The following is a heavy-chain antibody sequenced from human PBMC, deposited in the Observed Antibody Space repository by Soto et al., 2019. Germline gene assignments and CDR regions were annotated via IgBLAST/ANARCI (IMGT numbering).Heavy chain of an antibody. CDR1: GFTFSSYA. J-gene: IGHJ3*02. CDR3: ARVGGITMIVVADDAFDI. Sequence: GGSLRLSCAASGFTFSSYAMSWVRQAPGKGLEWVSAISGSGGSTYYADSVKGRFTISRDNSKNTLYLQMNSLRAEDTAVYYCARVGGITMIVVADDAFDIWGQGTMVTVSS. V-gene: IGHV3-23*01. D-gene: IGHD3-22*01. CDR2: ISGSGGST.